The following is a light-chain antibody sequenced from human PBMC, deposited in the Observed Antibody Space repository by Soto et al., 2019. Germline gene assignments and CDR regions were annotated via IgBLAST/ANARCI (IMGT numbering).Light chain of an antibody. CDR2: DAS. Sequence: EIVLTQSPGTLSLSPGERATLSCRAXXXXXXXXLAWYQQKPGQAPRLLIYDASSRAXGIPDRFSGSGSGXXXXXXXXXLXPEDXAVXXXXXXGSSPRTFGRGTKLEI. V-gene: IGKV3-20*01. J-gene: IGKJ2*01. CDR3: XXXGSSPRT. CDR1: XXXXXXX.